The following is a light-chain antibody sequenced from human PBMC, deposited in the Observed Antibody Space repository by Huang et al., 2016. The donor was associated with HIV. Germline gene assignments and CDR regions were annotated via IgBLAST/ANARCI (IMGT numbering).Light chain of an antibody. CDR2: DAS. V-gene: IGKV3-11*01. Sequence: ENVLTQSPGTLSLSPRERATLFCRASQSVSRYLAWYQQKPGQAPRLLIYDASNRATGVPARFSGSGSGTDFTLTISSLEPEDFAVYYCQQRTNWHTFGQGTKLEIK. J-gene: IGKJ2*01. CDR3: QQRTNWHT. CDR1: QSVSRY.